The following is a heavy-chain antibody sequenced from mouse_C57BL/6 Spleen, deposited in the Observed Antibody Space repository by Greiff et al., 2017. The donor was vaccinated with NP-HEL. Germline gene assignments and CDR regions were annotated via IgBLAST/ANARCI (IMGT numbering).Heavy chain of an antibody. J-gene: IGHJ1*03. CDR2: ILPGSGST. D-gene: IGHD1-1*01. Sequence: QVQLQQSGAELMKPGASVKLSCKATGYTFTGYWIEWVKQRPGHGLEWIGEILPGSGSTNYNEKFKGKATFTADTSSNTAYMQLSSLTTEDSAIYYCARWFPYYYGSIDWYFDVWGTGTTVTVSS. CDR3: ARWFPYYYGSIDWYFDV. V-gene: IGHV1-9*01. CDR1: GYTFTGYW.